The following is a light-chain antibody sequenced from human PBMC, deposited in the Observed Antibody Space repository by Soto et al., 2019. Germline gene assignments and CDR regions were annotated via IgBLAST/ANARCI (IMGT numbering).Light chain of an antibody. CDR2: DAS. CDR3: QQRSNWPIT. CDR1: QSVTKY. Sequence: MTQSPATVSVSPGESATLSCRASQSVTKYLVWYQQKPGQAPRLLISDASYRATGIPARFSDSGSGTDFTLTISSLEPEDFALYYCQQRSNWPITFGQGTRLEIK. J-gene: IGKJ5*01. V-gene: IGKV3-11*01.